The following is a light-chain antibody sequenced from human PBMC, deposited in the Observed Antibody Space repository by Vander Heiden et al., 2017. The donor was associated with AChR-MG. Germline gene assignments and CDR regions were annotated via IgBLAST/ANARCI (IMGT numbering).Light chain of an antibody. V-gene: IGKV3-20*01. CDR2: GSS. J-gene: IGKJ1*01. CDR3: HQYGSSPET. Sequence: ETVFSPCPRTLSLSPGERATPSCRASHSLSGNYFAWYQQRPGQAPRLLIHGSSTRAAAISDRFSGSGSGTDFTLTISRVEPEDSAVYYCHQYGSSPETFGQGTRVEIK. CDR1: HSLSGNY.